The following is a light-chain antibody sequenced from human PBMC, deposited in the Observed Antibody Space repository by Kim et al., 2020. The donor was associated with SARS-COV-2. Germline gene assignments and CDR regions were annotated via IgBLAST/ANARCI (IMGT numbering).Light chain of an antibody. Sequence: LTISGARSSGSIASNYVQWYQQRPGSAPTTVIYEDNQRPSGVPDRFSGSIDSSSNSASLTISGLKTEDEADYYCQSYDSSNQGVVFGGGTQLTVL. CDR1: SGSIASNY. J-gene: IGLJ2*01. V-gene: IGLV6-57*03. CDR2: EDN. CDR3: QSYDSSNQGVV.